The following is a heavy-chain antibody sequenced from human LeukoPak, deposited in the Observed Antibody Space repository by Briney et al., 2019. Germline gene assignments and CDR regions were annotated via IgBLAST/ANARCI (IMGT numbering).Heavy chain of an antibody. Sequence: GGSLRLSCAASGFTFSSYGMHWVRQAPGKGLEWVAVISYDGSNKYYADSVKGRFTISRDNPKNTLYLQMNSLRAEDTAVYYCAKDSGSGPVDYWGQGTLVTVSS. J-gene: IGHJ4*02. CDR1: GFTFSSYG. D-gene: IGHD6-19*01. CDR3: AKDSGSGPVDY. CDR2: ISYDGSNK. V-gene: IGHV3-30*18.